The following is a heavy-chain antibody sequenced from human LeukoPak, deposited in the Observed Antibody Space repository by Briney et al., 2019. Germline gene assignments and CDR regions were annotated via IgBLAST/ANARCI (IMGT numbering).Heavy chain of an antibody. D-gene: IGHD6-6*01. J-gene: IGHJ4*02. CDR1: GGTFSSYA. V-gene: IGHV1-69*01. CDR3: ARAGVAARLTPFDY. Sequence: SXXKFSCKASGGTFSSYAISGVRQAPGQGLEWMGGIIPIFGTANYAQKFEGRVTITADESTSTAYMELSSLRSEDTAVYYCARAGVAARLTPFDYWGQGTLVTVSS. CDR2: IIPIFGTA.